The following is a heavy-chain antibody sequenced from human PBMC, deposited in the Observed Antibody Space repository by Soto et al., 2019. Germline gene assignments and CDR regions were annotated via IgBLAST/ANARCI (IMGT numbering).Heavy chain of an antibody. CDR3: ARDLAPIWSGYSGSNY. CDR1: GYTFTSYG. V-gene: IGHV1-18*01. D-gene: IGHD3-3*01. Sequence: GASVKVSCKASGYTFTSYGISWVRQAPGQGLEWMGWISAYNGNTNYAQKLQGRVTMTTDTSTSTAYMELRSLRSDDTAVYYCARDLAPIWSGYSGSNYWGQGTLVTVSS. CDR2: ISAYNGNT. J-gene: IGHJ4*02.